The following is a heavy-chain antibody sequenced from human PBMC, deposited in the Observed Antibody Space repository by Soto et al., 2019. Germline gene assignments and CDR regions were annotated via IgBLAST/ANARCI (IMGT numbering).Heavy chain of an antibody. CDR2: ISSSSYI. Sequence: GGSLRLSCAASGFTFSSYSMNWVRQAPGKGLEWVSSISSSSYIYYADSVKGRFTISRDNAKNSLYLQMNSLRAEDTAVYYCARDWFERNAFDIWGQGTMVTVSS. D-gene: IGHD3-10*01. CDR3: ARDWFERNAFDI. V-gene: IGHV3-21*01. CDR1: GFTFSSYS. J-gene: IGHJ3*02.